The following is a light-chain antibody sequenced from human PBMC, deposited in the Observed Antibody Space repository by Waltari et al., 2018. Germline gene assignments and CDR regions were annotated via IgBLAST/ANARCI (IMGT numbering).Light chain of an antibody. CDR2: VSSDGRH. V-gene: IGLV4-69*01. CDR1: SGHSSYA. J-gene: IGLJ2*01. Sequence: QLVLTQSPSASASLGASVKLTCTLSSGHSSYAIAWLQQQPEKGPRSLMKVSSDGRHSRGDVIPDRFSGSSSGTERYLSISRLQYEDEADYYCQTWGTDTVVFGGGTKLTVL. CDR3: QTWGTDTVV.